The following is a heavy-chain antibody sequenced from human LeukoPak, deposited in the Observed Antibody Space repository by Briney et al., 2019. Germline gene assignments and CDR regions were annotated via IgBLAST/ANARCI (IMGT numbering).Heavy chain of an antibody. CDR3: AKEPHYYYDSSGYYDY. D-gene: IGHD3-22*01. CDR1: GFTFSSYG. J-gene: IGHJ4*02. V-gene: IGHV3-30*18. Sequence: GGSLRLSCEASGFTFSSYGIHWVRQAPGKGLEWVAVISYDGSNKYYADSVKSRFTISRDNSKNTLYLQMNSLRAEDTAVYYCAKEPHYYYDSSGYYDYWGQGTLVTVSS. CDR2: ISYDGSNK.